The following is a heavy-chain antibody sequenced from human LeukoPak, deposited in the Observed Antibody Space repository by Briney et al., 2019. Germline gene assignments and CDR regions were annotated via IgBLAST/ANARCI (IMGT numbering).Heavy chain of an antibody. D-gene: IGHD2-21*02. CDR2: IAHHGNDK. V-gene: IGHV3-30*02. J-gene: IGHJ4*02. CDR1: GFPFNKNA. CDR3: AKDGAWSCTD. Sequence: GGSLRLSCVASGFPFNKNAMHWVRQGPGKGLEWVAYIAHHGNDKYYADSVKGRFTISRDNSKRTLYLQLNSLRLDDTAVYYCAKDGAWSCTDWGQGALVTVFS.